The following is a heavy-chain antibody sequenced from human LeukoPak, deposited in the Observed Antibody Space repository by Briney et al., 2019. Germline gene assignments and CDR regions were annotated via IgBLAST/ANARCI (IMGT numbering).Heavy chain of an antibody. CDR3: ARDQLPVGTVVTPYYGMDV. CDR2: ISSSGSTI. V-gene: IGHV3-11*01. J-gene: IGHJ6*02. CDR1: GFTFRDYY. Sequence: GGSLRLSCTASGFTFRDYYMSWIRQAPGKGLEWVSYISSSGSTIYYADSVKGRFTISRDNAKNSLYLQMNSLRAEDTAVYYCARDQLPVGTVVTPYYGMDVWGQGTTVTVSS. D-gene: IGHD4-23*01.